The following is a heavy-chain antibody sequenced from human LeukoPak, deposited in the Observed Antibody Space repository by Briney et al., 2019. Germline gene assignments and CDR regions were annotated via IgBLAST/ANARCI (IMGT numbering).Heavy chain of an antibody. CDR3: ARVLRYCSGGNCYSGGLGYMDV. Sequence: RGSLRLSCAASGFTFSDYNMRWIRQAPGKGLEWVSSISRSGSTKYYADSVKGRFTISRDNAKNSLFLQMNSLRAEDTAVYYCARVLRYCSGGNCYSGGLGYMDVWGKGTTVTISS. J-gene: IGHJ6*03. V-gene: IGHV3-11*01. D-gene: IGHD2-15*01. CDR1: GFTFSDYN. CDR2: ISRSGSTK.